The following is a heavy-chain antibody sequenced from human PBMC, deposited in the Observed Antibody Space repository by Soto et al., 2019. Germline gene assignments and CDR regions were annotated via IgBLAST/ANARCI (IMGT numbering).Heavy chain of an antibody. Sequence: QVQLVQSGAEVKKPGASVKVSCKASGYTFTSYAIHWVRQAPGQRLEWMGWITAGNGNTKYSQKFQGRVTITRDTSASAADMELSSLRPEDTAVYYCASGSGTYSPDYWGQGTLVTVSS. V-gene: IGHV1-3*01. J-gene: IGHJ4*02. D-gene: IGHD1-26*01. CDR2: ITAGNGNT. CDR1: GYTFTSYA. CDR3: ASGSGTYSPDY.